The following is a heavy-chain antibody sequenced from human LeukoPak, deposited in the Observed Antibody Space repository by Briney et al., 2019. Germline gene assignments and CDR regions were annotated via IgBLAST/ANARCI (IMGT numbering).Heavy chain of an antibody. Sequence: GGSLRLSCAASGFTFSNAWMSWVRQAPGKGLEWVGRIKSKTDGGTTDYAASVKGRFTISRDDSKNTLYLQMNSLKTEDTAVYYCTARTTVVTDAFDIWGQGTMVTVSS. J-gene: IGHJ3*02. CDR1: GFTFSNAW. D-gene: IGHD4-23*01. CDR2: IKSKTDGGTT. V-gene: IGHV3-15*01. CDR3: TARTTVVTDAFDI.